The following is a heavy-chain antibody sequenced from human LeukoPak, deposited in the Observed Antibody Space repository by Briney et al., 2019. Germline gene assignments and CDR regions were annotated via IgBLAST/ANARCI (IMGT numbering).Heavy chain of an antibody. CDR2: ISAYNGNT. J-gene: IGHJ5*02. D-gene: IGHD6-13*01. CDR1: VYTFTSYG. Sequence: EASVTVSCKGSVYTFTSYGISWVRQAPGQGLEWMGWISAYNGNTNYAQKLQGRVTMTTDTYTSTAYMELRSLRSDDTAVYYCAREPRYSSRTWFDPWGQGTLVTVSS. V-gene: IGHV1-18*01. CDR3: AREPRYSSRTWFDP.